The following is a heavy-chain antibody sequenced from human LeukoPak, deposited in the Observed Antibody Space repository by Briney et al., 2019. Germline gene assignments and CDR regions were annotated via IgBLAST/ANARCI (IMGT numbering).Heavy chain of an antibody. J-gene: IGHJ4*02. D-gene: IGHD1-1*01. CDR2: ISGSAYST. CDR3: ARGRLYSLELERRRRGYDY. CDR1: GFTFSNYA. Sequence: GGSLRLSCAASGFTFSNYAMSWVRQAPGKGLEWVSAISGSAYSTYYADSVKGRFTISRDNSKNTLYLQMNSLRAEDTAVYYCARGRLYSLELERRRRGYDYWGQGTLVTVSS. V-gene: IGHV3-23*01.